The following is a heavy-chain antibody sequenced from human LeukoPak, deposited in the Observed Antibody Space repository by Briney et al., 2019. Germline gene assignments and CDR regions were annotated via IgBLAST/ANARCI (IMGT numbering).Heavy chain of an antibody. CDR1: GGSFSGYY. CDR3: ARAAASPRGYFDY. CDR2: INHSGST. D-gene: IGHD6-13*01. V-gene: IGHV4-34*01. J-gene: IGHJ4*02. Sequence: PSETLSLTCAVYGGSFSGYYWSWIRQPPGKGLEWIGEINHSGSTNYNPSLKSRVTILVDTSKNQFSLKLSSVTAADTAVYYCARAAASPRGYFDYWGQGTLVTVSS.